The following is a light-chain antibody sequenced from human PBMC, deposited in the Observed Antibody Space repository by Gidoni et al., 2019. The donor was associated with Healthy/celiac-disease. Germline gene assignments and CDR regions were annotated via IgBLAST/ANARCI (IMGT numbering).Light chain of an antibody. Sequence: DIQMTQSPSSLSASVGDRVTITCRASQSISSYLNWYQQKPGKAPKLLIYAASSLQSGVPSRFSGSGSGTDFTLTISSLQPEDVATYYCQQSYSTPQRTFGQXTKVEIK. V-gene: IGKV1-39*01. J-gene: IGKJ1*01. CDR2: AAS. CDR3: QQSYSTPQRT. CDR1: QSISSY.